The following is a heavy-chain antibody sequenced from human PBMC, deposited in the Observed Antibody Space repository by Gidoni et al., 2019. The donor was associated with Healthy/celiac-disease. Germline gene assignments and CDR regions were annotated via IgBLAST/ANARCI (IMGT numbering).Heavy chain of an antibody. J-gene: IGHJ4*02. D-gene: IGHD1-26*01. Sequence: EVQLVEAGGGLVQPGRSLRLSCTASGFTFGDYAMRWFRQAPGKGLEWVGCIRSKAYGGTTEYAASVKGRFTIYRDDSKSIAYLQMSSLTTEDTAVYYCTRDGEVVGFDYWGQGTLVTVSS. CDR3: TRDGEVVGFDY. CDR1: GFTFGDYA. V-gene: IGHV3-49*03. CDR2: IRSKAYGGTT.